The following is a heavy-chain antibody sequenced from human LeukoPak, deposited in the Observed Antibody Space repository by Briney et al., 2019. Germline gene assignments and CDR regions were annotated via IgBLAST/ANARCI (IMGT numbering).Heavy chain of an antibody. V-gene: IGHV1-2*02. CDR3: ARARTSYSSGWYNSFGY. CDR2: INPNSGGT. D-gene: IGHD6-19*01. J-gene: IGHJ4*02. Sequence: GASVKVSCKASGYTFTGYYMHWVRQAPGQGLEWMGWINPNSGGTNYAQKFQGRVTMTRDTSISTAYMELSRLRSDDTAVHYCARARTSYSSGWYNSFGYWGQGTLVTVSS. CDR1: GYTFTGYY.